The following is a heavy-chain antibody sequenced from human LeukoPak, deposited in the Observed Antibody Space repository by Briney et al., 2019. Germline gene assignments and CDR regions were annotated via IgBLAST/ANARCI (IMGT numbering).Heavy chain of an antibody. J-gene: IGHJ4*02. CDR1: GFTFSSYA. CDR2: ISYSGGST. V-gene: IGHV3-23*01. Sequence: GGSLRLSCAASGFTFSSYAMSWVRQAPGKGLKWVSAISYSGGSTYYADSVKGRFTISRDNSKNTLYLQMNRLSDDDTAVRYGAKEMAADGYFDYWGRGTVVTVSS. D-gene: IGHD6-13*01. CDR3: AKEMAADGYFDY.